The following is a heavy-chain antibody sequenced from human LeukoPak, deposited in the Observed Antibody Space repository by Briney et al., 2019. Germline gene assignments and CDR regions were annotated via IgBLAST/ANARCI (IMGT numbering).Heavy chain of an antibody. D-gene: IGHD2-2*01. CDR2: INARGDT. Sequence: PSETLSLTCAVYGWSFNDYYWNWIRQPPGEGLEWIGEINARGDTNYNPSLKSRVTISVDTSKNQFSLRLTSMIAADTAVYYCARGQVPAARGHNWFDPWGQGTLVTVSS. CDR1: GWSFNDYY. J-gene: IGHJ5*02. V-gene: IGHV4-34*01. CDR3: ARGQVPAARGHNWFDP.